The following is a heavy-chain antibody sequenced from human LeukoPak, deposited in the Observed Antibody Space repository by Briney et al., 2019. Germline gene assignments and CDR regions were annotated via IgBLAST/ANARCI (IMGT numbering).Heavy chain of an antibody. CDR2: ISAYNGNT. D-gene: IGHD1-26*01. J-gene: IGHJ4*02. CDR3: ARKIVGATSGLLDY. Sequence: GASVKVSCRASGYTFTSYGISWVRQAPGQGLEWMGWISAYNGNTNYAHKLQGRVTMTTDTSTSTAYMELRSLRSDDTAVYFCARKIVGATSGLLDYWGQGTLVTVSS. CDR1: GYTFTSYG. V-gene: IGHV1-18*01.